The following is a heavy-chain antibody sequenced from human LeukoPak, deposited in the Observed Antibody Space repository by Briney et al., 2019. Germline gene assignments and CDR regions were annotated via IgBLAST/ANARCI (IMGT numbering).Heavy chain of an antibody. D-gene: IGHD4-11*01. J-gene: IGHJ4*02. V-gene: IGHV4-39*02. CDR1: GDSISSSHYY. CDR3: VRDYSNFVQGD. CDR2: IYSGGET. Sequence: SETLSLTCTVSGDSISSSHYYWGWIRHSPGKGLEWIGSIYSGGETHYNPSLNSRVTIFLDTSKNRFSLNLISVTATDTAVYYCVRDYSNFVQGDWGQGTLVTVSS.